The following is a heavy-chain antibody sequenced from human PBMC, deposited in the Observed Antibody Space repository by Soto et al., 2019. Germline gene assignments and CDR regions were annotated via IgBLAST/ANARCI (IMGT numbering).Heavy chain of an antibody. J-gene: IGHJ5*02. V-gene: IGHV4-31*03. Sequence: QVQLQESGPGLVKPSQTLSLTCTVSGGSISSGGYYWSWIRQHPGKGLEWIGYIYYSGSTYYNPSLKSRVPISVDTSKNQFSLKLSSVTAADTAVYYCARKYYDFWSGSKGLFDPWGQGTLVTVSS. CDR1: GGSISSGGYY. CDR3: ARKYYDFWSGSKGLFDP. D-gene: IGHD3-3*01. CDR2: IYYSGST.